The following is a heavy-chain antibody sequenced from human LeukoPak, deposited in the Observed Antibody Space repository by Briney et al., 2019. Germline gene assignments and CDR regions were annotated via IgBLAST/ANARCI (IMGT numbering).Heavy chain of an antibody. CDR3: ARNRRNGYSGSYYLAFDI. CDR2: IYSGGST. CDR1: GFTVSSNY. J-gene: IGHJ3*02. V-gene: IGHV3-53*01. D-gene: IGHD1-26*01. Sequence: GGSLRLSCAASGFTVSSNYMSWVRQAPGKGLEWVSVIYSGGSTYYADSVEGRFTISRDNSKNTLYLQMNSLRAEDTAVYYCARNRRNGYSGSYYLAFDIWGQGTMVTVSS.